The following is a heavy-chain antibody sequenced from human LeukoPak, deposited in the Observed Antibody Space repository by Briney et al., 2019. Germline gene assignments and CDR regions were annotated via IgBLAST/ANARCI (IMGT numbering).Heavy chain of an antibody. CDR1: GFTFSSYG. V-gene: IGHV3-9*01. D-gene: IGHD6-13*01. J-gene: IGHJ3*02. CDR3: AKDTSIAADDAFDI. Sequence: GGSLRLSCAASGFTFSSYGMHWVRQAPGKGLEWVSGISWNSGSIGYADSVKGRFTISRDNAKNSLYLQMNSLRAEDTALYYCAKDTSIAADDAFDIWGQGTMVTVSS. CDR2: ISWNSGSI.